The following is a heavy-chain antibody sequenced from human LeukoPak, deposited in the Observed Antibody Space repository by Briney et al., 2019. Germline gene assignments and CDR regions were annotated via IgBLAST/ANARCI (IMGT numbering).Heavy chain of an antibody. Sequence: ASVKVSCKASGYTFTSYGISWVRQAPGQGLEWMGWISAYNGNTNYAQKFQGRVTMTRNTSISTAYMELSSLRSEDTAVYYCARGLVVTTDWGQGTLVTVSS. J-gene: IGHJ4*02. CDR1: GYTFTSYG. CDR3: ARGLVVTTD. V-gene: IGHV1-18*01. D-gene: IGHD4-11*01. CDR2: ISAYNGNT.